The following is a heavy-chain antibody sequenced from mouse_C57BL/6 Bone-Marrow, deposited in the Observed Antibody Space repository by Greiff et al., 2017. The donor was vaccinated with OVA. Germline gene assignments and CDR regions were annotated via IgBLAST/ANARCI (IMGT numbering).Heavy chain of an antibody. D-gene: IGHD2-3*01. CDR3: ALYDGYYEFFYFDY. Sequence: QVQLQQPGTELVKPGASVKLSCKASGYTFTSYWMHWVKQRPVQGLEWIGNINPSNGGTNYNEKFKSKATLTVDKSSSTAYMQLSSLTSEDSAVYYCALYDGYYEFFYFDYWGQGTTLTVSS. CDR1: GYTFTSYW. J-gene: IGHJ2*01. V-gene: IGHV1-53*01. CDR2: INPSNGGT.